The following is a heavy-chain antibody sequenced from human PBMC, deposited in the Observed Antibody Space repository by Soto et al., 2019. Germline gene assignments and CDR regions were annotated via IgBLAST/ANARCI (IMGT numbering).Heavy chain of an antibody. CDR1: GGSIRDYY. Sequence: QVQLQESGPGLVKPSETLSLTCTVSGGSIRDYYWSLIRQPPGKGLEWIAYVYYSGTTSYNTSLKSRLAISVDTSKNQFSLKLSSVTAADTAVYYCARHEEATNWFDPWGQGTLVTVSS. CDR2: VYYSGTT. V-gene: IGHV4-59*08. J-gene: IGHJ5*02. CDR3: ARHEEATNWFDP.